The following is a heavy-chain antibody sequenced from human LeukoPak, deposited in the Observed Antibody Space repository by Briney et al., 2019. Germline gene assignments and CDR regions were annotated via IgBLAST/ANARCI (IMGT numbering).Heavy chain of an antibody. D-gene: IGHD4-17*01. Sequence: GSLRLSCAASGFTFSSYWMHWARQAPGKGLVWVSYINTDGKITSHADSVKGRFTISRDNAKNTLYLQMNSLRAEDAAVFYCARAYGGNYFDYWGQGTRVTVSS. V-gene: IGHV3-74*01. CDR3: ARAYGGNYFDY. CDR2: INTDGKIT. J-gene: IGHJ4*02. CDR1: GFTFSSYW.